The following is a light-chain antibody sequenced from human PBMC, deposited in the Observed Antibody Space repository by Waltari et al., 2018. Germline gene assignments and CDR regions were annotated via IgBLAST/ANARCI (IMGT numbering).Light chain of an antibody. J-gene: IGLJ3*02. CDR2: STN. Sequence: QTVVTQEPSFSVSPGGTVTLTCGLSSGSVSTSYYPSWYQQTPGQTPRTLIYSTNTRSSGVPDRFSGSFLGNKAALTITGAQADDESDYYCVLYMGRGIWVFGGGTKLTVL. CDR3: VLYMGRGIWV. V-gene: IGLV8-61*01. CDR1: SGSVSTSYY.